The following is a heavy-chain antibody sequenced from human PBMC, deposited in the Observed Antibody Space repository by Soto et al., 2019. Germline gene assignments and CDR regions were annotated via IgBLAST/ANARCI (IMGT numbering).Heavy chain of an antibody. CDR1: GYTFTSYG. CDR2: VSAYNGDT. CDR3: ARDRGYCANGVCFRYDY. V-gene: IGHV1-18*01. D-gene: IGHD2-8*01. J-gene: IGHJ4*02. Sequence: QPQLVQSGAEVKKPGASVTVSCKASGYTFTSYGISWVRQAPGQGLEWMGWVSAYNGDTNYAQNFKGRVTMTTDTSTSTGYMDLRSLRSDDTATYYCARDRGYCANGVCFRYDYWGQGTLVTVSS.